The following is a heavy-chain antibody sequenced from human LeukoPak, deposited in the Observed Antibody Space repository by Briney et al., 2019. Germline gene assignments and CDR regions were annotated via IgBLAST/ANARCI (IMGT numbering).Heavy chain of an antibody. CDR3: ARDAIAAADTSYFDY. J-gene: IGHJ4*02. Sequence: PSETLSLTCTCSGGAISSYYWRGIRQPAGKGLEWIGRIYTSGSTNYNPSLKSRVTISVDKSKNQFSLKLSSVTAADTAVYYCARDAIAAADTSYFDYWGQGTLVTVSS. D-gene: IGHD6-13*01. CDR2: IYTSGST. CDR1: GGAISSYY. V-gene: IGHV4-4*07.